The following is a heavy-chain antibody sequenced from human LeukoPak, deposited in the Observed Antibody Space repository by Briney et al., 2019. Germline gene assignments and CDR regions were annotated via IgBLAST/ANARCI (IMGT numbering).Heavy chain of an antibody. CDR2: ISSNGGDT. V-gene: IGHV3-64*01. Sequence: GGSLRLSCAASGLTFRSYAMHWVRQAPGKGLEYVSAISSNGGDTYYANSVKGRFTISRDNSENTLYLQMGSLRAEDMAVYYCARAPSSGWYDYWGQGTLVTVSS. J-gene: IGHJ4*02. CDR3: ARAPSSGWYDY. CDR1: GLTFRSYA. D-gene: IGHD6-19*01.